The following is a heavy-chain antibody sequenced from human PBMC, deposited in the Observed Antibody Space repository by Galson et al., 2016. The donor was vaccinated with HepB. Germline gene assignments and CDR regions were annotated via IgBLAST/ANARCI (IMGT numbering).Heavy chain of an antibody. V-gene: IGHV4-30-4*01. CDR2: IYYRGNT. CDR3: ARGPGLYCSGGSCYGVDP. Sequence: LSLTCIVSGGSISSGDYYWSWIRQPPGKGLEWIGYIYYRGNTYYNPSLKSRVTISVDTSKNQFSLKLSSVTAADTAVYYCARGPGLYCSGGSCYGVDPWGQGTLVTVSS. D-gene: IGHD2-15*01. J-gene: IGHJ5*02. CDR1: GGSISSGDYY.